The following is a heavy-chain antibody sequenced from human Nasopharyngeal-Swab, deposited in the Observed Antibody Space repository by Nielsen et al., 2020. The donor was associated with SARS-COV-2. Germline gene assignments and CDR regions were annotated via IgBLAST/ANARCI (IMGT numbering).Heavy chain of an antibody. J-gene: IGHJ3*02. CDR2: INPSGGST. CDR3: ARDRSNQWLVRGWAFDI. CDR1: GYTFTSYY. Sequence: ASVKVSCKASGYTFTSYYMHWVRQAPGQGLEWMGIINPSGGSTSYAQKFQGRVTMTRDTSTSTVYMELSSLRSEDTAVYYCARDRSNQWLVRGWAFDIWGQGTMVTVSS. V-gene: IGHV1-46*01. D-gene: IGHD6-19*01.